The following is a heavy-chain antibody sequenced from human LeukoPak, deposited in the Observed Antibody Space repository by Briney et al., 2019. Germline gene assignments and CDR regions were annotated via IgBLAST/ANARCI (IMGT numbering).Heavy chain of an antibody. CDR2: ISYDGSNK. J-gene: IGHJ4*02. D-gene: IGHD6-13*01. CDR3: AKGSSWYVWVVADY. Sequence: GGSLRLTCAASGFTFSSYGMHWVRQAPGKGLEWVAVISYDGSNKYYADSVKGRFTISRDNSKNTLYLQMNSLRAEDTAVYYCAKGSSWYVWVVADYWGQGTLVTVSS. CDR1: GFTFSSYG. V-gene: IGHV3-30*18.